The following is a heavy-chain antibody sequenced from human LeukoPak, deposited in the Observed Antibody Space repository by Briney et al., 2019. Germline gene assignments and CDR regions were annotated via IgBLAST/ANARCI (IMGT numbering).Heavy chain of an antibody. J-gene: IGHJ4*02. V-gene: IGHV1-18*01. CDR1: GYTFTSYG. D-gene: IGHD3-10*01. CDR2: ISAYNGNT. CDR3: ARDTMVRGVIIIFPLFDY. Sequence: ASVKVSCKASGYTFTSYGISWVRQAPGQGLEWMGWISAYNGNTNYAQKLQGRVTMTTDTSTSTAYMELRSLRPDDTAVYYCARDTMVRGVIIIFPLFDYWGQGTLVTVSS.